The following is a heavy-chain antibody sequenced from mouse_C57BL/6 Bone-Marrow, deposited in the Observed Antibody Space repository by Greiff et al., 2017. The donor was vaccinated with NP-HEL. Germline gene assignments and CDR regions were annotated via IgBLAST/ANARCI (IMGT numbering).Heavy chain of an antibody. CDR2: IYPGSGST. Sequence: QVQLKQSGAELVKPGASVKMSCKASGYTFTSYWITWVKQRPGQGLEWIGDIYPGSGSTNYNEKFKSKATLTVDTSSSTAYMQLSSLTSEDSAVYYCARLYYGYDYFWGKGTTLTVSS. J-gene: IGHJ2*01. V-gene: IGHV1-55*01. D-gene: IGHD2-2*01. CDR3: ARLYYGYDYF. CDR1: GYTFTSYW.